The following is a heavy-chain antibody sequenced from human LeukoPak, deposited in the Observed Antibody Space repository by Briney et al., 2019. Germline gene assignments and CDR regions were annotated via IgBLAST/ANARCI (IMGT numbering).Heavy chain of an antibody. V-gene: IGHV3-74*01. CDR1: GFTFSSYW. J-gene: IGHJ6*02. CDR2: ISSDGSST. Sequence: PGGSLRLSCAASGFTFSSYWMHWVRQAPGKGLVWVSRISSDGSSTSYADSVKGRFTISRDNAKNTLYLQMNSLRAEDTAVYYCARDLKRAGTADYYYYGMDVWGQGTTVTVSS. D-gene: IGHD1-7*01. CDR3: ARDLKRAGTADYYYYGMDV.